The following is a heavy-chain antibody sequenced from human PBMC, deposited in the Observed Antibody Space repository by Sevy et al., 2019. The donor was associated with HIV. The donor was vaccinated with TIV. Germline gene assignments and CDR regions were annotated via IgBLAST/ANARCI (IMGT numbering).Heavy chain of an antibody. CDR2: IDSGGRST. CDR3: ARGGLQHTFDY. CDR1: GFTFSTYW. Sequence: GRSLRLSCAASGFTFSTYWMHWVRRAPGKGLVWVSRIDSGGRSTIYADSAKGRFTISRDNAKNTLYLQMNSLRAEDTAVYYCARGGLQHTFDYWGQGTLVTVSS. J-gene: IGHJ4*02. V-gene: IGHV3-74*01. D-gene: IGHD2-21*01.